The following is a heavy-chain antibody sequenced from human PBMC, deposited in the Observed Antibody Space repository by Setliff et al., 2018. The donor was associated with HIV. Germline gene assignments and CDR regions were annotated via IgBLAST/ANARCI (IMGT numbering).Heavy chain of an antibody. CDR3: ARWHPPYGFWEEDY. CDR2: IYYSGST. CDR1: GGSISSSGYY. V-gene: IGHV4-39*01. D-gene: IGHD3-10*01. Sequence: LSLTCTVSGGSISSSGYYWAWIRQPPGKGLEWIGNIYYSGSTYYNPSLKTRVTISVDGSKNQFSLKLKSVTAADTAVYYCARWHPPYGFWEEDYWGQGTLVTVSS. J-gene: IGHJ4*02.